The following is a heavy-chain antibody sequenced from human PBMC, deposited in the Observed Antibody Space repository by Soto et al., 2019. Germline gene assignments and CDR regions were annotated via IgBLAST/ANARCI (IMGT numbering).Heavy chain of an antibody. CDR2: INHSGST. J-gene: IGHJ4*02. V-gene: IGHV4-34*01. Sequence: PSETLSLTCAVYGGSFSGYYWSWIRQPPGKGLEWIGEINHSGSTNYNPSLKSRVTISVDTSKNQFSLKLSSVTAADTAVYYCARAGLAVAGGFDYWGQGTLVTVSS. D-gene: IGHD6-19*01. CDR1: GGSFSGYY. CDR3: ARAGLAVAGGFDY.